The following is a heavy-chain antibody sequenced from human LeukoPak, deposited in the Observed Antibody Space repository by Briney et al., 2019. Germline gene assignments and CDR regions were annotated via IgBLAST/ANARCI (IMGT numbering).Heavy chain of an antibody. CDR2: LYTSGST. V-gene: IGHV4-4*07. Sequence: SETLSLTCTHSVGSISSYYRSWIRPPAGTGQEWIWRLYTSGSTKYNPPLKSRATMSVHTSKNQVPLKLSSVTGADTAVYYCARGPGGWLQANHYFDYWGQGTLVTVSS. D-gene: IGHD5-24*01. CDR3: ARGPGGWLQANHYFDY. J-gene: IGHJ4*02. CDR1: VGSISSYY.